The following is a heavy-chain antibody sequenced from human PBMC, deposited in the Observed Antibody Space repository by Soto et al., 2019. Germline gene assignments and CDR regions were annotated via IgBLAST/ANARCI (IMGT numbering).Heavy chain of an antibody. J-gene: IGHJ5*02. V-gene: IGHV4-31*03. CDR2: IYYSGST. Sequence: SETLSLTCTVSGGSISSGGYYWSWIRQHPGKGLEWIGYIYYSGSTYYNPSLKSRVTISVDTSKNQFSLKLSSVTAADTAVYYCAGGRRGDIVVVPAPESGYNWFDPWGQGTLVTVSS. CDR1: GGSISSGGYY. CDR3: AGGRRGDIVVVPAPESGYNWFDP. D-gene: IGHD2-2*01.